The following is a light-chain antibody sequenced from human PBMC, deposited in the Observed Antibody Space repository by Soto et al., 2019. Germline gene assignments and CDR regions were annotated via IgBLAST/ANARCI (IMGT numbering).Light chain of an antibody. J-gene: IGLJ1*01. CDR2: DVS. CDR1: SSDVGGYNY. CDR3: CSYAGSFYV. V-gene: IGLV2-11*01. Sequence: PTHPPPQSGAPGQSVTISPPGTSSDVGGYNYASWYQQHPGKAPKLMIYDVSKRPSGVPDRFSGSKSGNTASLTISGLQAEDEADYYCCSYAGSFYVFGTGTKVTVL.